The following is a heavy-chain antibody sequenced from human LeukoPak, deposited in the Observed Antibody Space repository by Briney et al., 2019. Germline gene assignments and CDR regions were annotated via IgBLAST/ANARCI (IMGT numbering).Heavy chain of an antibody. CDR2: ISWNSGSI. CDR3: EAFDI. J-gene: IGHJ3*02. V-gene: IGHV3-9*01. Sequence: PGGSLRLSCVASGFTFEDYAMYWVRQAPGKGLEWVSGISWNSGSIGYADSVKGRFTISRDNAKNSLYLQMNSLRPEDTALYHCEAFDIWGQGTMVTVSS. CDR1: GFTFEDYA.